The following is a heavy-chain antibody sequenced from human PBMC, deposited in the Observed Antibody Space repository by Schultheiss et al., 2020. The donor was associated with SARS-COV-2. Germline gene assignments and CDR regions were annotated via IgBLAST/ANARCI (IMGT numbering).Heavy chain of an antibody. CDR3: TRREIVEGDAFDI. Sequence: GGSLRLSCAASGFILSTYGMHWVRQASGKGLEWVGRIRSKTNTYATAYAASVKGRFTISRDDSKNTAYLQMNSLKTEDTAVYYCTRREIVEGDAFDIWGQGTVVTVSS. J-gene: IGHJ3*02. CDR2: IRSKTNTYAT. CDR1: GFILSTYG. V-gene: IGHV3-73*01. D-gene: IGHD2-15*01.